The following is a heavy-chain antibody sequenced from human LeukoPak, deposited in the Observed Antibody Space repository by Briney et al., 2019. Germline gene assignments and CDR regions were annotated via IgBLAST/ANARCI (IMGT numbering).Heavy chain of an antibody. J-gene: IGHJ4*02. V-gene: IGHV3-23*01. CDR3: AKSHLGINTNFDD. Sequence: GGSLRLSCAASGFTSSNYAMSWVRQAPGRGLEWVSSVGGNGGGTYYADSVKGRFTVSRDNSKNTLYLQMSSLRAEDRAVYYCAKSHLGINTNFDDWGQGTPVTVSS. D-gene: IGHD7-27*01. CDR2: VGGNGGGT. CDR1: GFTSSNYA.